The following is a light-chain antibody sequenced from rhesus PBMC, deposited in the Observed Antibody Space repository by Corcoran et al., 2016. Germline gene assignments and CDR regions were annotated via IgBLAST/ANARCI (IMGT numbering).Light chain of an antibody. J-gene: IGLJ1*01. CDR3: SSYATGSTYI. Sequence: QAAPTQSPSVPGSPGQSVTISCTGTSSDIGGYNRVSWYQQHPGKAPKLMIYEVSKRPSGVSDRFSGSKSGNTASLTISGLQAEYEADYYCSSYATGSTYIFGPGTRLTVL. CDR2: EVS. CDR1: SSDIGGYNR. V-gene: IGLV2-13*03.